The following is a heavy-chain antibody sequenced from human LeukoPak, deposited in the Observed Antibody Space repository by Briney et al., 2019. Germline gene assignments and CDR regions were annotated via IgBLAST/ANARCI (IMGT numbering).Heavy chain of an antibody. CDR1: GFTFISYG. V-gene: IGHV3-30*02. CDR3: ARGGPAAGRFDY. J-gene: IGHJ4*02. D-gene: IGHD6-13*01. CDR2: IRYDGSNK. Sequence: GGSLRLSCAASGFTFISYGMHWVRQAPGKGLEWVAFIRYDGSNKYYADSVKGRFTISRDNSKNTLYLQMNSLRAEDTAVYYCARGGPAAGRFDYWGQGTLVTVSS.